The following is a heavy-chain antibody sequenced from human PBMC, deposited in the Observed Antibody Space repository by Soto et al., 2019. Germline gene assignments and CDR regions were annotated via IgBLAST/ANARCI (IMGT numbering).Heavy chain of an antibody. Sequence: LRLSCTASGFMFSSYTMNWVRQAPGKGLEWVSSVSFRGDIYYADSLEGRFTISRDDAKNSLYLQMNSLRAEDTAVYYCARGCSSASCYYYWGQGTLVTVSS. J-gene: IGHJ4*02. CDR2: VSFRGDI. CDR3: ARGCSSASCYYY. D-gene: IGHD2-2*01. CDR1: GFMFSSYT. V-gene: IGHV3-21*01.